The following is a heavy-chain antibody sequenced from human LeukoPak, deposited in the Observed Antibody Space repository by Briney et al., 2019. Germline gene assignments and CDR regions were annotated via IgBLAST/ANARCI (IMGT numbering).Heavy chain of an antibody. D-gene: IGHD5-18*01. CDR3: ARDRIQLWFQNHYFDY. CDR1: GFTFSSYW. Sequence: GGSLRLSCAASGFTFSSYWMSWVRQAPGKGLEWVANIKQDGSEKYYVDSVKGRFTISRDNAKNSLYLQMNSLRAEDTAVYYCARDRIQLWFQNHYFDYWGQGTRVTVSS. CDR2: IKQDGSEK. J-gene: IGHJ4*02. V-gene: IGHV3-7*03.